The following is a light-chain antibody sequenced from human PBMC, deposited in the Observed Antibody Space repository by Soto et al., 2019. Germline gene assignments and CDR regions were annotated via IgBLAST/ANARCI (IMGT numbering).Light chain of an antibody. CDR1: ESVSNN. J-gene: IGKJ4*01. CDR2: HAI. Sequence: IVMTQSPATLSVSPGERVTLSCRASESVSNNVAWYQQKPGQAPRLLIYHAITRATGIPARFSGSGSGTELTLTISSLQSEDFAIYYCQQYNNWPLTFGGGTKVEI. CDR3: QQYNNWPLT. V-gene: IGKV3-15*01.